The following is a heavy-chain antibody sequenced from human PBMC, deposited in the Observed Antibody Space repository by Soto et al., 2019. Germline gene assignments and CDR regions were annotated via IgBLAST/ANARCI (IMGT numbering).Heavy chain of an antibody. D-gene: IGHD3-10*01. Sequence: QVQLQESGTGLVRPSQTLSLTCTVSGVSVTSGGYYWSWIRQLPGKGLEWIGYIHNSGSTYYNPSLSSPVTISVDTAKNQFSLKLSSVTAADTAVYYCARVHGSGSYFYGMDVWGQGTTVTVSS. CDR1: GVSVTSGGYY. J-gene: IGHJ6*02. CDR2: IHNSGST. V-gene: IGHV4-31*01. CDR3: ARVHGSGSYFYGMDV.